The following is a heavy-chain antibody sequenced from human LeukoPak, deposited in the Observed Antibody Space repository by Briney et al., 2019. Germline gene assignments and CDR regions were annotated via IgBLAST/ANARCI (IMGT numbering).Heavy chain of an antibody. Sequence: SQTLSLTCTVSGASISSVGYYWSWIRQPAGKGLEWIGYIYYSGSTNYNPSLKSRVTISVDTSKNQFSLKLSSVTAADTAVYYCARMEYYDKGSMDVWGQGTTVTVSS. V-gene: IGHV4-61*10. CDR2: IYYSGST. D-gene: IGHD3-22*01. CDR3: ARMEYYDKGSMDV. J-gene: IGHJ6*02. CDR1: GASISSVGYY.